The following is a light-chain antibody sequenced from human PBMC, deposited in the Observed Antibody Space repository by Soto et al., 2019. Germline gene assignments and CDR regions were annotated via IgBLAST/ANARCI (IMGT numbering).Light chain of an antibody. CDR2: DAT. CDR3: CSYGRSPTFVE. J-gene: IGLJ2*01. Sequence: QSALTQPASVSGSPGQSITISCTGTSSDVGTYNLVSWYQQHPGTAPKLIIYDATKRPSGVSDRFSGSKSGNTASLTISGLQAEDGADYYCCSYGRSPTFVEFGGGTKLTVL. CDR1: SSDVGTYNL. V-gene: IGLV2-23*01.